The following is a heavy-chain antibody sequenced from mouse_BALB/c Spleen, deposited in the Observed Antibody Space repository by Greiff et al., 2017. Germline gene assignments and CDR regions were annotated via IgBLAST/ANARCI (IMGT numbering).Heavy chain of an antibody. V-gene: IGHV7-3*02. CDR2: IRNKANGYTT. Sequence: EVQVVESGGGLVQPGGSLRLSCATSGFTFTDYYMSWVRQPPGKALEWLGFIRNKANGYTTEYSASVKGRFTISRDNSQSILYLQMNTLRAEDSATYYCAREGYDDYAMDYWGQGTSVTVSS. CDR3: AREGYDDYAMDY. CDR1: GFTFTDYY. J-gene: IGHJ4*01. D-gene: IGHD2-14*01.